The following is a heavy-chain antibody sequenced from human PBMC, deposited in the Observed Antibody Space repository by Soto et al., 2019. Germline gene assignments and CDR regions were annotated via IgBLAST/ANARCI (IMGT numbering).Heavy chain of an antibody. CDR3: ARRERYYGSPGWFDP. V-gene: IGHV4-39*01. J-gene: IGHJ5*02. CDR2: VYYNENT. CDR1: GCSISSFTYY. D-gene: IGHD3-10*01. Sequence: PSETLSLGCAFSGCSISSFTYYWGWIRQPPGKGLEWIGTVYYNENTYYNPSLKSRVTITVDTAKNQFSLNLRSVTAADTAMYFCARRERYYGSPGWFDPWGPGTLVTVSS.